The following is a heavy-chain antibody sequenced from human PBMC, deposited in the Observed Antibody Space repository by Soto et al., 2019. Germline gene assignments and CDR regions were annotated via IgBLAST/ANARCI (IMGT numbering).Heavy chain of an antibody. CDR2: IYGTGNT. CDR3: RRSSRYSTDV. CDR1: GGSISSSFY. Sequence: QLQLQESGPGLVKPSETLSLSCTVSGGSISSSFYWGWIRQPPGKGLEWIGSIYGTGNTYYNPSLKGRVTISADTSKNPFFLNLISVTAADTAGYYCRRSSRYSTDVWGQGATVTVSS. V-gene: IGHV4-39*01. D-gene: IGHD6-19*01. J-gene: IGHJ6*02.